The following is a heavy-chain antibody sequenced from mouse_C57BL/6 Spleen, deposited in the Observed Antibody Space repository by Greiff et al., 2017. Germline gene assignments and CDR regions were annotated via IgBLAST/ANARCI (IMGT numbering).Heavy chain of an antibody. V-gene: IGHV1-7*01. CDR2: INPSSGYT. D-gene: IGHD2-5*01. J-gene: IGHJ3*01. CDR3: GRDYSNFSWFAY. CDR1: GYTFTSYW. Sequence: VQLQQSGAELAKPGASVKLSCKASGYTFTSYWMHWVKQRPGQGLEWIGYINPSSGYTKYNQKFKDKATFTADKSSSTAYMQLSSLTYGDSAVYYCGRDYSNFSWFAYQGQVALVTVSA.